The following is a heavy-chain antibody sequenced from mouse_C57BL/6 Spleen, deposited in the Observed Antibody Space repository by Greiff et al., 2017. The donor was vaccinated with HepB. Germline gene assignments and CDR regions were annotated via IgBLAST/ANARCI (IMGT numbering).Heavy chain of an antibody. CDR3: ANYRDAMDY. CDR2: ISYDGSN. D-gene: IGHD1-1*01. V-gene: IGHV3-6*01. J-gene: IGHJ4*01. Sequence: EVQLQQSGPGLVKPSQSLSLTCSVTGYSITSGYYWNWIRQFPGNKLEWMGYISYDGSNNYNPSLKNRISITRDTSKNQFFLKLNSVTTEDTATYYCANYRDAMDYWGQGTSVTVSS. CDR1: GYSITSGYY.